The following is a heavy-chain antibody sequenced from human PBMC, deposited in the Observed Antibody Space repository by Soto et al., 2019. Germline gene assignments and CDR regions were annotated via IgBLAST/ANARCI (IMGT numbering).Heavy chain of an antibody. J-gene: IGHJ4*02. CDR3: ARNAAGLQGTDY. CDR2: IIPIFGTA. CDR1: GGTFSSYA. V-gene: IGHV1-69*06. D-gene: IGHD6-19*01. Sequence: GASVKVSCKASGGTFSSYAISWVRQAPGQGLEWMGGIIPIFGTANYAQKFQGRVTITADKSTSTAYMELSSLRSEGTAVYYCARNAAGLQGTDYWGQGTLVTVSS.